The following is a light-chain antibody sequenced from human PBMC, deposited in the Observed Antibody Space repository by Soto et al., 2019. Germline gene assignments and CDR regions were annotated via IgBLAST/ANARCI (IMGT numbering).Light chain of an antibody. CDR2: DAS. J-gene: IGKJ3*01. Sequence: EILLTQSPATLSLSPEERATLSCRASQSVAGHLAWYQQKPGQAPSLLIYDASKRATGIPARFSGSGSGTDFNLTISSLQPEDFAVYYCQQRNSWPPLFTFGPGTKVEIK. V-gene: IGKV3-11*01. CDR1: QSVAGH. CDR3: QQRNSWPPLFT.